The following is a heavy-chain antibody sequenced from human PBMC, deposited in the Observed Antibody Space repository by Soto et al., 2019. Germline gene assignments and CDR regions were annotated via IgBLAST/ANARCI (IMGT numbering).Heavy chain of an antibody. J-gene: IGHJ6*02. D-gene: IGHD6-13*01. V-gene: IGHV3-21*01. CDR1: GFTFSSYS. CDR3: ARDRGGIAAPPASYYYYGMDV. CDR2: ISSSSSYI. Sequence: PGGSLRLSCAASGFTFSSYSMNWVRQAPGKGLEWVSSISSSSSYIYYADSVKGRFTISRDNAKNSLYLQMNSLRAEDTAVYYCARDRGGIAAPPASYYYYGMDVWGQGTTVTVFS.